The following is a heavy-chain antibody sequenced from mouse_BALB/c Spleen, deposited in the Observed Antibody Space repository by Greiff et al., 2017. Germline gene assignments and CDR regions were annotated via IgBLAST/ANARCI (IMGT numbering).Heavy chain of an antibody. D-gene: IGHD2-4*01. CDR3: AKTIYDYDPFFAY. CDR2: INPSSGYT. V-gene: IGHV1-4*01. Sequence: QVQLKESGAELARPGASVKMSCKASGYTFTSYTMHWVKQRPGQGLEWIGYINPSSGYTNYNQKFKDKATLTADKSSSTAYMQLSSLTSEDSAVYYCAKTIYDYDPFFAYWGQGTLVTVSA. J-gene: IGHJ3*01. CDR1: GYTFTSYT.